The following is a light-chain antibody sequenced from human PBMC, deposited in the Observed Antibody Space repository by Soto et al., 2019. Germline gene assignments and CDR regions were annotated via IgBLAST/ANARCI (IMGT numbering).Light chain of an antibody. V-gene: IGKV3-15*01. CDR1: QSVGTK. J-gene: IGKJ1*01. CDR3: QQYDSYST. Sequence: EIVMTQSPATLSVSPGERATLSCRASQSVGTKLAWYQQKPGQAPRLLIYGASTRATGIPARFSGSGSGTEFTLTISSLQPDDFATYYCQQYDSYSTFGQGTKVDIK. CDR2: GAS.